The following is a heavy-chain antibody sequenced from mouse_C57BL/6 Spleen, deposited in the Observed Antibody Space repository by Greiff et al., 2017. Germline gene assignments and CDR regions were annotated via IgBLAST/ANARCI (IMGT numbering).Heavy chain of an antibody. CDR2: ISSGGSYT. CDR1: GFTFSSYG. D-gene: IGHD1-1*01. Sequence: EVQLVESGGDLVKPGGSLKLSCAASGFTFSSYGMSWVRQTPDKRLEWVATISSGGSYTYYPDSVKGRFTISRDNAKNTLYLQMSSLKSEDTAMYYCARHEAGRAWFAYWGQGTLVTVSA. V-gene: IGHV5-6*01. J-gene: IGHJ3*01. CDR3: ARHEAGRAWFAY.